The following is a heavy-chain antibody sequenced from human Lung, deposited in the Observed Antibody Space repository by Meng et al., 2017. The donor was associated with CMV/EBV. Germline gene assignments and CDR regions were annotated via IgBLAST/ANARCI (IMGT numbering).Heavy chain of an antibody. CDR1: GFTFNNYW. CDR2: INGDGSST. J-gene: IGHJ4*02. CDR3: ARGCTNTNCYKSDFDY. V-gene: IGHV3-74*01. D-gene: IGHD2-2*02. Sequence: SCAASGFTFNNYWMHWVRQAPGKGLVWVSRINGDGSSTTYADSVKGRFTISRDNAKNTLYLQMNSLRAEDTAVYYCARGCTNTNCYKSDFDYWGQGKXVTVSS.